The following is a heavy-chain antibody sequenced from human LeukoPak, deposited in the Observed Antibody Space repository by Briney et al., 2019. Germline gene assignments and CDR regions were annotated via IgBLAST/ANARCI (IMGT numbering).Heavy chain of an antibody. CDR2: MNPNSGNT. CDR1: GYTFTSYD. J-gene: IGHJ6*03. D-gene: IGHD3-3*01. CDR3: ARGVVGTIFGVVISPRYYMDV. Sequence: ASVKVSCKASGYTFTSYDINWVRQATGQGLEWMGWMNPNSGNTGYAQKFQGRVTMTRNTSISTAYMELSSLRSEDTAVYYCARGVVGTIFGVVISPRYYMDVWGKGTTVTVSS. V-gene: IGHV1-8*01.